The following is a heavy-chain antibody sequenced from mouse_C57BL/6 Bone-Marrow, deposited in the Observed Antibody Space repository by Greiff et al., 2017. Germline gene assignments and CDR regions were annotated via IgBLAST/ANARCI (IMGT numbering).Heavy chain of an antibody. CDR1: GYTFTSYW. CDR2: IHPNSGST. Sequence: QVQLQQPGAELVKPGASVKLSCKASGYTFTSYWMHWVKQRPGQGLEWIGMIHPNSGSTNYNEKFKSKATLTVDKSSSTAYMQLSSLTSEDSAGYYCARGRVYYGGSYGYCYFDVWGTGTTVTVSS. J-gene: IGHJ1*03. V-gene: IGHV1-64*01. CDR3: ARGRVYYGGSYGYCYFDV. D-gene: IGHD1-1*01.